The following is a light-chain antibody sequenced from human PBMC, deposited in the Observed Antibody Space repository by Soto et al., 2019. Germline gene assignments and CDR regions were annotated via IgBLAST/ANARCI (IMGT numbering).Light chain of an antibody. Sequence: DIQMTQSPSSLSASVGDRVTITCRASQSISNFLNWYQQKPGRAPKLLIYAASGLQSGVPSRFSGSGSGTDFTLTISSLQPVDSATYYCQQSYNTPRTFGRGTKVEIK. CDR2: AAS. CDR3: QQSYNTPRT. CDR1: QSISNF. J-gene: IGKJ1*01. V-gene: IGKV1-39*01.